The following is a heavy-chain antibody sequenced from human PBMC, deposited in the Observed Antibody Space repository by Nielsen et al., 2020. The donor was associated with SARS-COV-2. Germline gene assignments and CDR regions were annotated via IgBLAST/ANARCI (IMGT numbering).Heavy chain of an antibody. V-gene: IGHV3-64D*06. D-gene: IGHD6-6*01. CDR3: VKDLWIAARAFDY. Sequence: GESLKISCAASGFTFSSYWMSWVRQAPGKGLEYVSAISSNGGSTYYADSVKGRFTISRDNSKNTLYLQMSSLRAEDTAVYYCVKDLWIAARAFDYWGQGTLVTVSS. CDR1: GFTFSSYW. J-gene: IGHJ4*02. CDR2: ISSNGGST.